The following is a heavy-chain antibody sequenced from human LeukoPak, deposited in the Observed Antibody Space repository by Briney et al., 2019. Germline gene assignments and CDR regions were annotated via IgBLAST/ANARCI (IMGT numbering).Heavy chain of an antibody. J-gene: IGHJ2*01. CDR2: ISTGGGTI. CDR1: RSTFSQYE. D-gene: IGHD2-21*02. V-gene: IGHV3-48*03. CDR3: ARDGVVVTTNFIGWYFDL. Sequence: GGSLTPSCAASRSTFSQYEMNWVRQAPGGGLEWVSYISTGGGTIYYADSVTGRFTISRDNAKNSLYLQMNSLRAEDTAVYYCARDGVVVTTNFIGWYFDLWGRGTLVTVSS.